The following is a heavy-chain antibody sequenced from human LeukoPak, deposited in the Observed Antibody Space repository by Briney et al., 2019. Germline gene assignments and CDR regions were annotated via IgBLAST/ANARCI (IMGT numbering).Heavy chain of an antibody. CDR1: GFTFSSYG. Sequence: GGSLRLSCAASGFTFSSYGMHWVRQAPGKGLGWVAFIRYDGSNKYYADSVKGRFTISRDNSKNALYLQMNSLRAEDTAVYYCAKGGYSPLDAFDIWGQGTMVTVSS. V-gene: IGHV3-30*02. J-gene: IGHJ3*02. CDR3: AKGGYSPLDAFDI. CDR2: IRYDGSNK. D-gene: IGHD3-22*01.